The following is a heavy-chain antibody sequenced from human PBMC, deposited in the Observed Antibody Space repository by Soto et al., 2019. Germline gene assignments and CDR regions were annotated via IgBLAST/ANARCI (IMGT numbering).Heavy chain of an antibody. CDR3: ARVSSTMGYYYYYMDV. D-gene: IGHD2-2*01. V-gene: IGHV3-21*01. CDR1: GFTFSSYS. Sequence: GGSLRLSCAASGFTFSSYSMNWVRQAPGKGLEWVSSISSSSSYIYYADSVKGRFTISRDNAKNSLYLQMNSLRAEDTAVYYCARVSSTMGYYYYYMDVWGKGTTVTVSS. J-gene: IGHJ6*03. CDR2: ISSSSSYI.